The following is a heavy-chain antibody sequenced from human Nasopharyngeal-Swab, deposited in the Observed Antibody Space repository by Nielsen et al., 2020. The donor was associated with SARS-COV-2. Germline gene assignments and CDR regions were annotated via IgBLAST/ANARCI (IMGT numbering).Heavy chain of an antibody. CDR3: ARVLGEQWLVNYYYYMDV. CDR2: IYYSGST. J-gene: IGHJ6*03. V-gene: IGHV4-30-4*01. Sequence: WIRQPPGKGPEWIGYIYYSGSTYYNPSLKSRVTISVDTSKNQFSLKLSSVTAADTAVYYCARVLGEQWLVNYYYYMDVWGKGTTVTVSS. D-gene: IGHD6-19*01.